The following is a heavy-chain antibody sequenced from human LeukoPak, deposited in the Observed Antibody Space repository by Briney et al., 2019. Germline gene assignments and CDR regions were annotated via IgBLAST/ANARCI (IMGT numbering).Heavy chain of an antibody. Sequence: PSQTLSLTCAVSGGSISSGGYSWSWIRQPPGKGLEWIGYIYHSGSTYYNPSLKSRVTITVDRSKNQFSLKLSSVTAADTAVYYCARGNSGSYYSLDYWGQGTLVTVSS. D-gene: IGHD3-10*01. CDR2: IYHSGST. V-gene: IGHV4-30-2*01. J-gene: IGHJ4*02. CDR3: ARGNSGSYYSLDY. CDR1: GGSISSGGYS.